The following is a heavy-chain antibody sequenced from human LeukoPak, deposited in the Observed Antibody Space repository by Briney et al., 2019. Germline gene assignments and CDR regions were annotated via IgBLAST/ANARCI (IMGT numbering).Heavy chain of an antibody. Sequence: GGSLRLSCAASGFTFSSYAMHWVRQAPGKGLEWVAVISYDGSNKYYADSVKGRFTISRDNSKNALYLQMNSLRAEDTAVYYCARGNAITIFGVVTSANDAFDIWGQGTMVTVSS. J-gene: IGHJ3*02. CDR3: ARGNAITIFGVVTSANDAFDI. V-gene: IGHV3-30-3*01. CDR1: GFTFSSYA. CDR2: ISYDGSNK. D-gene: IGHD3-3*01.